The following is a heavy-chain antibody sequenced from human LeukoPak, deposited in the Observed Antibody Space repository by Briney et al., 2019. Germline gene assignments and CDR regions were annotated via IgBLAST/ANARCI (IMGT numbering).Heavy chain of an antibody. CDR2: IYSDDST. CDR3: ARHLGTSVAGSLGY. CDR1: GFTVSGNY. D-gene: IGHD6-19*01. V-gene: IGHV3-53*01. Sequence: PGGSLRLSCAASGFTVSGNYMSWVRQAPGKGLGWVSVIYSDDSTYYADTVKGRFTISRDNPKNTLYLQMNSLRAEDTAVYYCARHLGTSVAGSLGYWGQGTLVTVSS. J-gene: IGHJ4*02.